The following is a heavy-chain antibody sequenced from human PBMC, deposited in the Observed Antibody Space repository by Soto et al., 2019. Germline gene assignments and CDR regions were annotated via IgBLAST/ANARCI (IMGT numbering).Heavy chain of an antibody. V-gene: IGHV1-18*01. CDR2: ISAYNGNT. Sequence: GASVKVSCKASGYTFTSYGISWVRQAPGQGLEWMGWISAYNGNTNYAQKLQGRVTMTTDTSTSTAYMELRSLRSDDTAVYYCARGFSTYDSSGYYPSGYWGQGTLVTVSS. J-gene: IGHJ4*02. CDR3: ARGFSTYDSSGYYPSGY. D-gene: IGHD3-22*01. CDR1: GYTFTSYG.